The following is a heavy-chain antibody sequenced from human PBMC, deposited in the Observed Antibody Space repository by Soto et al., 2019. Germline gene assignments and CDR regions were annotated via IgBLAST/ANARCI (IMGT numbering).Heavy chain of an antibody. CDR3: AKDGSSSWYRWYYYYYMDV. CDR1: GFTFSSYG. V-gene: IGHV3-30*18. J-gene: IGHJ6*03. Sequence: QVQLVESGGGVVQPGRSLRLSCAASGFTFSSYGMHWVRQAPGKGLEWVAVISYDGSNKYYADSVKGRFTISRDNSKNTLYLQMNSLRAEDTAVYYCAKDGSSSWYRWYYYYYMDVWGKGTTVTVSS. D-gene: IGHD6-13*01. CDR2: ISYDGSNK.